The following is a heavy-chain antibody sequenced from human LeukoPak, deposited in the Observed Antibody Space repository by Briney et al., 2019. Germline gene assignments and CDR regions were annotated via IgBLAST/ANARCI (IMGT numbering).Heavy chain of an antibody. CDR2: ISSSGSTI. CDR1: GFTFSSYE. D-gene: IGHD6-13*01. J-gene: IGHJ5*02. Sequence: PGGSLRLSCAASGFTFSSYETNWVRQAPGKGLEWVSYISSSGSTIYYADSVKGRFTISRDNAKNSLYLQMNSLRAEDTAVYYCARGLTSSSWYSRWFDPWGQGTLVTVSS. V-gene: IGHV3-48*03. CDR3: ARGLTSSSWYSRWFDP.